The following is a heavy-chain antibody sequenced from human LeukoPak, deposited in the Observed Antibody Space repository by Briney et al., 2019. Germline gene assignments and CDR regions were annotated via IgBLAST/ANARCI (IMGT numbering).Heavy chain of an antibody. CDR2: IYYSGST. V-gene: IGHV4-39*07. D-gene: IGHD5-24*01. J-gene: IGHJ4*02. CDR3: ASRDGYRTGGANDY. CDR1: GGSISSSSYY. Sequence: ASETLSLTCTVSGGSISSSSYYWGWIRQPPGKGLEWIGSIYYSGSTYYNPSLKSRVTISVDTSKNQFSLKLSSVTAADTAVYYCASRDGYRTGGANDYWGQGTLVTVSS.